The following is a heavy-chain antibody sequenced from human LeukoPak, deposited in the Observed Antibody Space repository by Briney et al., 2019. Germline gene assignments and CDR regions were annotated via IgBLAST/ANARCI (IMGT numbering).Heavy chain of an antibody. CDR2: IYSGGST. D-gene: IGHD3-16*02. V-gene: IGHV3-66*01. CDR3: ATASRLSYDTFDI. J-gene: IGHJ3*02. CDR1: GFTVSSNY. Sequence: GGSLRLSCAASGFTVSSNYMSWVRQAPGKGLEWVSVIYSGGSTYYADSVKGRFTISRDNSKNTLYLQMNSLRAEDTAVYYCATASRLSYDTFDIWGQGTVVTVSS.